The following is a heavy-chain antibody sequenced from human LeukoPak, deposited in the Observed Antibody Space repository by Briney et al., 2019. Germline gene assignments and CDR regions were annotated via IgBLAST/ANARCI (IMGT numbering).Heavy chain of an antibody. J-gene: IGHJ3*02. CDR2: INPSGGST. D-gene: IGHD3-3*01. Sequence: ASVKVSCKASGYTFTSYYMHWVRQAPGQGLEWMGIINPSGGSTSYAQKFQGRVTMTRDTPTSTVYMELSSLRSEDTAVYYCASLVGWSGYYSDAFDIWGQGTMVTVSS. CDR3: ASLVGWSGYYSDAFDI. V-gene: IGHV1-46*01. CDR1: GYTFTSYY.